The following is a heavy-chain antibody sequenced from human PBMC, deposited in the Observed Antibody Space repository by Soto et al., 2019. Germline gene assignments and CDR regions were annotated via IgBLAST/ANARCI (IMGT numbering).Heavy chain of an antibody. D-gene: IGHD4-17*01. CDR2: IYWDDEK. J-gene: IGHJ4*03. CDR1: GFSLTTSGMN. CDR3: VHSHYGEADY. Sequence: QITLKESGPPLVKPTQTLTVTCTFSGFSLTTSGMNVGWIRQPPGKALEWLGFIYWDDEKRYSPSLRSRLTITKDTSKNQVVLTMTNMDPVDTATYFCVHSHYGEADYWGHGTLVTVSS. V-gene: IGHV2-5*02.